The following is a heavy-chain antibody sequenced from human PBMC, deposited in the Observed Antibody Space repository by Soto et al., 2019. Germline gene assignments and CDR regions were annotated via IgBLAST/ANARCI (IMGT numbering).Heavy chain of an antibody. D-gene: IGHD3-22*01. CDR2: IYYSGST. V-gene: IGHV4-59*08. J-gene: IGHJ4*01. CDR1: GGSISSYY. Sequence: PSETLSLTWTVSGGSISSYYWSWIRQPPGKGLEWIGYIYYSGSTNYNPSRKSRVTISVDTSKNQFSLKLSSGTAADTGGYYCARPHYDRSGYYYQFDYWGHGTLVTVSS. CDR3: ARPHYDRSGYYYQFDY.